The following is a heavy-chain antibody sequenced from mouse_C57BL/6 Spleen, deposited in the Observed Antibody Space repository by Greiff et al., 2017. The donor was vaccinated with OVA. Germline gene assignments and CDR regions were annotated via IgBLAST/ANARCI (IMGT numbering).Heavy chain of an antibody. J-gene: IGHJ4*01. D-gene: IGHD1-1*01. V-gene: IGHV2-6-1*01. CDR3: ARQITTVVATDYYAMDY. CDR1: GFSLTSYG. CDR2: IWSDGST. Sequence: VKLQESGPGLVAPSQSLSITCTVSGFSLTSYGVHWVRQPPGKGLEWLVVIWSDGSTTYNSALKSRLSISKDNSKSQVFLKMNSLQTDDTAMYYCARQITTVVATDYYAMDYWGQGTSVTVSS.